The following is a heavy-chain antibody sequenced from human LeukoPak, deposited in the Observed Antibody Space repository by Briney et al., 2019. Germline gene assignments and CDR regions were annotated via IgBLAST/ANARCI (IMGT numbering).Heavy chain of an antibody. V-gene: IGHV4-30-2*01. CDR1: GGSISSGGYY. J-gene: IGHJ3*02. Sequence: SETLSLTCTVSGGSISSGGYYWSWIRQPPGKGLEWIGYIYHSGSTYYNPSLKSRVTISVDRSKNQFSLKLSSVTAADTAVYYCARDQIPTGDRRGNVAFDIWGQGTMVTVSS. D-gene: IGHD7-27*01. CDR3: ARDQIPTGDRRGNVAFDI. CDR2: IYHSGST.